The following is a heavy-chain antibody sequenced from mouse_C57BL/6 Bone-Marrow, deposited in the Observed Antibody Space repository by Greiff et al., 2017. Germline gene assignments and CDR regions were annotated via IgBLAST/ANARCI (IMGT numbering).Heavy chain of an antibody. J-gene: IGHJ2*01. Sequence: EVQLQQSGPELVKPGASVKISCKASGYTFTDYYMNWVKQSHGKSLEWIGDINPNNGGTSYNQKFKGKATLTVDKSSSTAYMELRSLTSEDSAVYYCARSTTLFDYWGQGTTLTVSS. V-gene: IGHV1-26*01. CDR1: GYTFTDYY. CDR3: ARSTTLFDY. CDR2: INPNNGGT. D-gene: IGHD5-5*01.